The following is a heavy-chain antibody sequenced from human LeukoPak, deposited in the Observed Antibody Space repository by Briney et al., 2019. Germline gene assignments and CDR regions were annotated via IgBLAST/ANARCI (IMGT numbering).Heavy chain of an antibody. Sequence: SETLSLTCAVSGDSVSRYYWSWIRQPPGKGLEWIGHVSYSGNTNYNPSLKSRVTISIDMSKNQFSLKVTSVTAADTAVYYCARNGPHNSGWQHNDYWGQGILVTVSS. J-gene: IGHJ4*02. D-gene: IGHD5-12*01. V-gene: IGHV4-59*02. CDR2: VSYSGNT. CDR1: GDSVSRYY. CDR3: ARNGPHNSGWQHNDY.